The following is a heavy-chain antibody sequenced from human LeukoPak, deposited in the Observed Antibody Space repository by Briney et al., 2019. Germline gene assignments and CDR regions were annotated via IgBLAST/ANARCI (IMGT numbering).Heavy chain of an antibody. Sequence: GGSLRLSCAASGFTFSNAWMSWVRQAPGKGLEWVAVISYDGSNKYYADSVKGRFTISRDNSKNTLYLQMNSLRAEDTAVYYCAKLGLSTTTPPFDYWGQGTLVTVSS. CDR1: GFTFSNAW. J-gene: IGHJ4*02. D-gene: IGHD1-14*01. V-gene: IGHV3-30*18. CDR3: AKLGLSTTTPPFDY. CDR2: ISYDGSNK.